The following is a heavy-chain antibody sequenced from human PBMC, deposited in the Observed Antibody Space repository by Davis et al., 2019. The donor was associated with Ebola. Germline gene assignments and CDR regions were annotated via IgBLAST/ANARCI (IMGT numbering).Heavy chain of an antibody. CDR1: GFTFSNYS. CDR3: AKTRCATCHSPDS. V-gene: IGHV3-23*01. CDR2: ISGSGGRT. Sequence: PGGSLRLSCAASGFTFSNYSMTWVRQAPGKGLEWVSAISGSGGRTDYADSVKGRFTISRDNSKNTLYVQVNSLRAEDTAIYYCAKTRCATCHSPDSWGQGTLVTVSS. J-gene: IGHJ4*02.